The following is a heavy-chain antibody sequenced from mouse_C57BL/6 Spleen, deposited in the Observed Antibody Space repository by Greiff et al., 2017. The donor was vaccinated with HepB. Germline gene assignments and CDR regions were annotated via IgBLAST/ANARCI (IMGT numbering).Heavy chain of an antibody. D-gene: IGHD2-2*01. CDR1: GYTFTDYY. CDR2: INPNNGGT. Sequence: EVQLQQSGPELVKPGASVKISCKASGYTFTDYYMNWVKQSHGKSLEWIGDINPNNGGTSYNQKFKGKATLTVDKSSSTAYMELRSLTSEDSAVYYCAGIYYGYDEDYFDYWGQGTTLTVSS. CDR3: AGIYYGYDEDYFDY. J-gene: IGHJ2*01. V-gene: IGHV1-26*01.